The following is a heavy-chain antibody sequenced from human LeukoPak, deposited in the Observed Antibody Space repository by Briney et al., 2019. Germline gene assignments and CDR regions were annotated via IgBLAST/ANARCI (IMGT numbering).Heavy chain of an antibody. CDR2: ILGSGRST. D-gene: IGHD6-19*01. V-gene: IGHV3-23*01. CDR1: GFTFSSYA. Sequence: GGSLRLSCAASGFTFSSYAMSWVRQAPGKGLEWVSTILGSGRSTYYADSVKGRFTVSRDNSKNTLYLQMNSLTAEDTALYDCAKVRGPSSGWFFDYWGQGTLVTVSS. J-gene: IGHJ4*02. CDR3: AKVRGPSSGWFFDY.